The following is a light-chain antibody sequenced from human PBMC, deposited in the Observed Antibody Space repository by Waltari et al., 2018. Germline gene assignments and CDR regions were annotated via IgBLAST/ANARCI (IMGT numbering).Light chain of an antibody. CDR2: EVT. J-gene: IGLJ2*01. CDR3: CSYAGFRTL. CDR1: SSDVGGFNL. V-gene: IGLV2-23*02. Sequence: QSVLTQPASVSGSPGQSITISCTGTSSDVGGFNLVSWYQQHPGKPPKVMIYEVTKRPSGVSNRFSGSKSGNTASRTISRLQAEDEADYYCCSYAGFRTLFGGGTKLSVL.